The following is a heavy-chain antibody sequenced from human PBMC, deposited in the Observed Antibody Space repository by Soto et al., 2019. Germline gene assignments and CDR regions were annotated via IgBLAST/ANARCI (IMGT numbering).Heavy chain of an antibody. CDR3: ARDGEEATIAHY. V-gene: IGHV1-69*12. J-gene: IGHJ4*02. CDR1: GGTFSSYA. D-gene: IGHD5-12*01. Sequence: QVQLVQSGAEVKKPGSSVKVSCKASGGTFSSYAISWVRQAPGQGVEWMGGIIPIFGTANYPQKFQDRVTITADESMSTAYMELGSLRSEDAAVYYCARDGEEATIAHYWGQGTLVTVSS. CDR2: IIPIFGTA.